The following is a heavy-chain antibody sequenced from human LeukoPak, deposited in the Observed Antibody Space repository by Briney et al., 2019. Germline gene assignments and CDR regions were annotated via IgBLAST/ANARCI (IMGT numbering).Heavy chain of an antibody. CDR3: ARPQHDYIFGWFDP. V-gene: IGHV3-53*01. CDR1: GFTVSSNS. CDR2: IYSDNT. J-gene: IGHJ5*02. D-gene: IGHD4-11*01. Sequence: GGSLRLSCTVSGFTVSSNSMSWVRQAPGKGLEWVSFIYSDNTHYSDSVKGRFTISRDNSKNTLYLQMNSLRAEDTAVYYCARPQHDYIFGWFDPWGQGTLVTVSS.